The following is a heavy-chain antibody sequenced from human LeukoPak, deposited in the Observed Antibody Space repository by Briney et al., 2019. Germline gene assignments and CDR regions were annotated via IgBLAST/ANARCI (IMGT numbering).Heavy chain of an antibody. CDR3: ARAPGIAVAGTYYYYGMDV. J-gene: IGHJ6*02. Sequence: TGGSLRLSCAASGFTFSSYWMSWVRQAPGKGLEWVANIKQDGSEKYYVDSVKGRFTISRDNAKNSLYLQMNSLRAEDTAVYYCARAPGIAVAGTYYYYGMDVWGQGTTVTVSS. CDR2: IKQDGSEK. V-gene: IGHV3-7*05. CDR1: GFTFSSYW. D-gene: IGHD6-19*01.